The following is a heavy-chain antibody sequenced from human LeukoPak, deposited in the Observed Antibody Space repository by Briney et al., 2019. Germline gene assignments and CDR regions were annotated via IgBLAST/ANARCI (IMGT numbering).Heavy chain of an antibody. D-gene: IGHD3-10*01. V-gene: IGHV4-34*01. Sequence: SETLSLTCAVSGGSFSGYYWSWIRQHPGKGLEWIGEINHSGSTNYNPSLKSRVTISVDTSKNQFSLKLSSVTAADTAVYYCVREIRRSYYGSGPSVGYGMDVWGQGTTVTVSS. J-gene: IGHJ6*02. CDR2: INHSGST. CDR1: GGSFSGYY. CDR3: VREIRRSYYGSGPSVGYGMDV.